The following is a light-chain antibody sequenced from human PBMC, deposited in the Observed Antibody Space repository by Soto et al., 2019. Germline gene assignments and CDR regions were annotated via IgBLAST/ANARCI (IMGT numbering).Light chain of an antibody. CDR1: QYVDDY. CDR2: HAI. J-gene: IGKJ3*01. V-gene: IGKV1-27*01. CDR3: QNYYQAAFT. Sequence: DIQLTQFPSSLSASVGDRVTITCRASQYVDDYFAWYQQRPGKVPKLLLYHAITLQPGVPSRFSGSGSGAECTLPISGLQREDVATYYYQNYYQAAFTFGPGNKVDIK.